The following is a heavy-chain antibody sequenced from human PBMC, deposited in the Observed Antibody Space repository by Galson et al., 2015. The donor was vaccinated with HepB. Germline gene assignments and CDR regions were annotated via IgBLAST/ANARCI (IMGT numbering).Heavy chain of an antibody. CDR2: IIPILGIA. CDR1: GGTFSSYT. V-gene: IGHV1-69*02. D-gene: IGHD6-19*01. J-gene: IGHJ3*02. CDR3: ASRAAIAVGGAFDI. Sequence: SVKVSCKASGGTFSSYTISWVRQAPGQGLEWMGRIIPILGIANYAQKFQGRVTTTADKSTSTAYMELSSLRSEDTAVYYCASRAAIAVGGAFDIWGQGTMVTVSS.